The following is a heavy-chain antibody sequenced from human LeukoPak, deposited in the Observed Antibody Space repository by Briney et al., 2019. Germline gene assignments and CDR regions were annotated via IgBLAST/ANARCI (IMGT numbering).Heavy chain of an antibody. V-gene: IGHV1-46*01. D-gene: IGHD2-15*01. CDR2: INPGGGNT. CDR1: GYTFTNYY. CDR3: ARERSGAVWFYP. Sequence: GASVKVRFTASGYTFTNYYMHWVRQAPGQGLEWMGIINPGGGNTNYPPKFQGRVTMTRDTSTSTVYMELSSLRSDDTAVYYCARERSGAVWFYPWGQKNQFSVSS. J-gene: IGHJ5*02.